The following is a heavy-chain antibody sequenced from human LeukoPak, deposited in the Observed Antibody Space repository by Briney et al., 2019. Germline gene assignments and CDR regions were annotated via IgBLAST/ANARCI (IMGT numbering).Heavy chain of an antibody. CDR1: GFTFRKYS. D-gene: IGHD3-3*01. J-gene: IGHJ6*03. CDR3: VRGSLASGVVVYYYYYLDV. CDR2: ISSDGSNK. V-gene: IGHV3-30-3*01. Sequence: GGSLRLSCAASGFTFRKYSMYWVRQAPGKGLEWVAVISSDGSNKYYADSVKGRFTISRDNSKNSLYLQMNSLRAEDTAVYYCVRGSLASGVVVYYYYYLDVWGKGTTVTVSS.